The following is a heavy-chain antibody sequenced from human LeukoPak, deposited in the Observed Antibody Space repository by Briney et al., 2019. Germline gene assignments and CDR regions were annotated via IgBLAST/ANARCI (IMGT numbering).Heavy chain of an antibody. V-gene: IGHV1-18*01. CDR2: ISAYNGNT. CDR3: ARERIDGGYRNDAFDI. Sequence: GASVKVSCKASGYTFTSYGISWVRQAPGQGLEWMGWISAYNGNTNYAQKLQGRVTMTTDTSTSTAYMELRSLRSDDTAVYYCARERIDGGYRNDAFDIWGQGTMVTVSS. J-gene: IGHJ3*02. CDR1: GYTFTSYG. D-gene: IGHD1-26*01.